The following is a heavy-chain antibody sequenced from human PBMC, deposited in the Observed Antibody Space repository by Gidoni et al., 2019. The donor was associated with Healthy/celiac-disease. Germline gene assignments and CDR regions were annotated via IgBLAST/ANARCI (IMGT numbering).Heavy chain of an antibody. Sequence: EVQLLESGGGLVQPGGSLRLSWAGSGSTCSSDAVTWAREAPGQGLGWVSAISGSGGSTYYADAVKVRFTISRDNSKNTLYLQMNSLRAEDTAVYYCAKYFAENFWSGYYLVPNPHYYYGMDVWGQGTTVTVSS. CDR3: AKYFAENFWSGYYLVPNPHYYYGMDV. CDR1: GSTCSSDA. J-gene: IGHJ6*02. D-gene: IGHD3-3*01. CDR2: ISGSGGST. V-gene: IGHV3-23*01.